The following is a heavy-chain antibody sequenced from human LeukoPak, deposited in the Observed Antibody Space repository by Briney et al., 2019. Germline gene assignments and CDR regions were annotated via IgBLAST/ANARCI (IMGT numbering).Heavy chain of an antibody. CDR1: GFTFSSYA. J-gene: IGHJ4*02. Sequence: GGSLRLSCAASGFTFSSYAMSWVRQAPGKGLEWVSAISGGGGSTYYADSVKGRFTISRDNSKTTLYLQMNSLRAEDTAVYYCAKVNVVVVVAASDYWGQGTLVTVSS. CDR3: AKVNVVVVVAASDY. CDR2: ISGGGGST. D-gene: IGHD2-15*01. V-gene: IGHV3-23*01.